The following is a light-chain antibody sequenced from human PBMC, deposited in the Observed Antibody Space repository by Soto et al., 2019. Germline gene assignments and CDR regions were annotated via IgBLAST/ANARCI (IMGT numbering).Light chain of an antibody. J-gene: IGKJ5*01. Sequence: EIVMTQSPATLSVPPGDRATLSCRASESIRSDLAWYQQKPGQAPRLLIYGGCIRAADTPARFSGSGSGTEFTLTINTLQSEDFAVYYCQQYNDWPTITFGQGTRLE. CDR3: QQYNDWPTIT. V-gene: IGKV3-15*01. CDR1: ESIRSD. CDR2: GGC.